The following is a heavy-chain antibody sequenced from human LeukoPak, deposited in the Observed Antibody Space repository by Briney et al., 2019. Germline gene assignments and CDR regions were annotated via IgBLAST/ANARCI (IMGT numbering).Heavy chain of an antibody. D-gene: IGHD3-10*01. CDR2: ISGSGGHT. V-gene: IGHV3-23*01. J-gene: IGHJ4*02. CDR3: AKDFSGVTMVRALDY. CDR1: GFTFTSYA. Sequence: GGSLRLSCAASGFTFTSYAMSWVRQAPGKGLEWVSAISGSGGHTYYADSVEGRFTISRDNSKNTLYLQMNSLRAEDTAIYYCAKDFSGVTMVRALDYWGQGTLVTVSS.